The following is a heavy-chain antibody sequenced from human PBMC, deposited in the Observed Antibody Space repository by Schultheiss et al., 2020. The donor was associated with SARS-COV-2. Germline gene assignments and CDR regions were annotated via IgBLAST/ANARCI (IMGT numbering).Heavy chain of an antibody. CDR1: GGSFSGYY. CDR3: AKRGPLWFGELLPDAFDI. V-gene: IGHV4-34*01. Sequence: SQTLSLTCAVYGGSFSGYYWSWIRQPPGKGLEWIGEINHSGSTNYNPSLKSRVTISVDTSKNQFSLKLSSVTAADTAVYYCAKRGPLWFGELLPDAFDIWGQGTMVTVSS. CDR2: INHSGST. D-gene: IGHD3-10*01. J-gene: IGHJ3*02.